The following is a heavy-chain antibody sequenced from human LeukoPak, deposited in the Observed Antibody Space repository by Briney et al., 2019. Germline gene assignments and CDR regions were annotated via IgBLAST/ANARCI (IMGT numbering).Heavy chain of an antibody. CDR2: IYPGDSDT. Sequence: GESLKISCKGSGYSFTSYWIGWVRQMPGKGLEWMGIIYPGDSDTKYCPSFQGQVTISADKSISTAYLQWSSLKASDTAMYYCANSQTPFYDRKITDAFDIWGQGTMVTVSS. J-gene: IGHJ3*02. D-gene: IGHD3-22*01. V-gene: IGHV5-51*01. CDR3: ANSQTPFYDRKITDAFDI. CDR1: GYSFTSYW.